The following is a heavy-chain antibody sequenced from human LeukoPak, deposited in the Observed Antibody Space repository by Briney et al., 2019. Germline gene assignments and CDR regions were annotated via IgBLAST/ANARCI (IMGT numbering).Heavy chain of an antibody. CDR1: DGAITGYY. V-gene: IGHV4-59*01. D-gene: IGHD6-13*01. Sequence: PSETLSLTCTVSDGAITGYYWGWIRQPPGKGLDWIGHLHYGGSTNYNPSLKSQVTISVNTSKNHFSLKLSSVTAAGTAVYYCARGYSTSWTYYFDYWGQGALVTVS. CDR2: LHYGGST. J-gene: IGHJ4*02. CDR3: ARGYSTSWTYYFDY.